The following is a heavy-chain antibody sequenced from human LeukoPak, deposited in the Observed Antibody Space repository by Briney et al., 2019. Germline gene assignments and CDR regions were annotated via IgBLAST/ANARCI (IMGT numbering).Heavy chain of an antibody. CDR1: GGSINFYY. J-gene: IGHJ6*03. Sequence: PSETLSLTCTVSGGSINFYYWSWIRQPPGKELEYIGYIYYSGTTKYNPSLQSRVTISVDTSKNQFSLKLSSVTAADTAVYYCARLGSGSPSYYYYMDVWGKGTTVTISS. CDR3: ARLGSGSPSYYYYMDV. V-gene: IGHV4-59*01. D-gene: IGHD3-10*01. CDR2: IYYSGTT.